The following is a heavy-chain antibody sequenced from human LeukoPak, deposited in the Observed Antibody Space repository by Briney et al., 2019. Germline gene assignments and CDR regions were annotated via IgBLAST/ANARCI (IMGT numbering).Heavy chain of an antibody. Sequence: GGSLRLSCAASGFTFSTYAMSWVRQAPGKGLEWVSAISGRGVSTSYADSVGGRFTISRDNSKNTLYLQMNSLRAEDTAVYYCAKAAPGNWNDVSDYWGQGTLVTVSS. CDR1: GFTFSTYA. J-gene: IGHJ4*02. CDR3: AKAAPGNWNDVSDY. D-gene: IGHD1-20*01. V-gene: IGHV3-23*01. CDR2: ISGRGVST.